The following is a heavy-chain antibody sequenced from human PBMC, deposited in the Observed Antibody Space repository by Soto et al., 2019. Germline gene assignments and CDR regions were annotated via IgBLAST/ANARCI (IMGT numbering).Heavy chain of an antibody. CDR3: TKDVTGDIGADF. D-gene: IGHD2-21*02. CDR2: IKTSGDTT. V-gene: IGHV3-23*05. Sequence: GSLRLSCAASVFAFSNCAMSWVRQAPGKGLEWVSTIKTSGDTTFYADPVKGRFTTSRDDSKNTLYQQMNSLRAEDTATYYCTKDVTGDIGADFWGQGTPVTVSS. CDR1: VFAFSNCA. J-gene: IGHJ4*02.